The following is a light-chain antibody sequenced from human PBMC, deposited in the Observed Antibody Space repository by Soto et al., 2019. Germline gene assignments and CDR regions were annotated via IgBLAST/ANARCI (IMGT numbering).Light chain of an antibody. V-gene: IGKV1-39*01. CDR2: DAS. Sequence: DIQITQSPSSLSASVGDRVTITCRASQSISSYLNWSQQKPGKAPRLLIYDASSSLSGVPSRFSGSGSGTDFTLTIASLQPEDFSTYYCQQSDSTPYTFGQGTKVDIK. J-gene: IGKJ2*01. CDR3: QQSDSTPYT. CDR1: QSISSY.